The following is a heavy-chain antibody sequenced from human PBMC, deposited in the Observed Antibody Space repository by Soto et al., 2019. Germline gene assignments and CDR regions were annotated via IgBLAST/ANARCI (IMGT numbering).Heavy chain of an antibody. CDR3: AKDYFKAARVGDYFDY. V-gene: IGHV3-23*01. CDR1: GFTFSSYA. J-gene: IGHJ4*02. Sequence: GGSLRLSCAASGFTFSSYAMSWVRQAPGKGLEWVSAISGSGGSTYYADSVKGRFTISRDNSKNTLYLQMNSLRAEDTAVYYCAKDYFKAARVGDYFDYWGQGTLVTVSS. CDR2: ISGSGGST. D-gene: IGHD6-6*01.